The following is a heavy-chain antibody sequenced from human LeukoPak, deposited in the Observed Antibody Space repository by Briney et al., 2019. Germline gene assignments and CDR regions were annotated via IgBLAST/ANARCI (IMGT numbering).Heavy chain of an antibody. CDR2: ISGSGGST. J-gene: IGHJ4*02. D-gene: IGHD3-22*01. Sequence: GGSLRLSCAASGFTFSSYSMTWVRQAPGKGLEWVSAISGSGGSTYYADSVKGRFTISRDNSKNTLYLQMNSLRAEDTAVYYCAKDFYDSSGYPDYWGQGTLVTVSS. CDR3: AKDFYDSSGYPDY. CDR1: GFTFSSYS. V-gene: IGHV3-23*01.